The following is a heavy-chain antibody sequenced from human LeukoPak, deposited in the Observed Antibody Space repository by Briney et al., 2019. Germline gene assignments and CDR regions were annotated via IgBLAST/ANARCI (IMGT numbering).Heavy chain of an antibody. D-gene: IGHD3-16*01. V-gene: IGHV3-33*01. J-gene: IGHJ4*02. CDR1: GFTFSSYG. CDR2: IWYDGSNK. CDR3: ARDERVDYGDYFDY. Sequence: HPGRSLRLSCAASGFTFSSYGMHWVRQAPGKGLEWVAVIWYDGSNKYYADSVKGRFTISRDNSKNTLYLQMNSLRAEDTAVYYCARDERVDYGDYFDYWGQGTLVTVPS.